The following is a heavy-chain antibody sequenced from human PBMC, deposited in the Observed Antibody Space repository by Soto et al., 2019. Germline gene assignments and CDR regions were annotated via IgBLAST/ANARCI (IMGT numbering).Heavy chain of an antibody. CDR3: ARDDYTYGVY. V-gene: IGHV3-11*01. D-gene: IGHD2-2*02. CDR2: IGPYGNTI. CDR1: GFSFRDYF. J-gene: IGHJ4*02. Sequence: QVQLVESGGGLVKPGESLRVSCAASGFSFRDYFMSWIRQAPGKGLEWVSYIGPYGNTIYYADSVKGRFTISRDDAKNSLYLHMNNPRADDTAVYYCARDDYTYGVYWGQGTPVTVSS.